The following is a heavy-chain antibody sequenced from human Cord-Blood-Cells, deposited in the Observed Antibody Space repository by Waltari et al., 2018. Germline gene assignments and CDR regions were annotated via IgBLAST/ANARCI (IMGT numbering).Heavy chain of an antibody. J-gene: IGHJ5*02. CDR3: ARDRARVVPAARRGIGNWFDP. CDR1: GGSFSGYY. CDR2: INHSGST. V-gene: IGHV4-34*01. Sequence: QVQLQQWGAGLLKPSETLSLTCAVYGGSFSGYYWSWIRQPPGKGLEWIGEINHSGSTNYNPSLKSRVTISGDTSKNQFSLKLSSVTAADTAVYYCARDRARVVPAARRGIGNWFDPWGQGTLVTVSS. D-gene: IGHD2-2*01.